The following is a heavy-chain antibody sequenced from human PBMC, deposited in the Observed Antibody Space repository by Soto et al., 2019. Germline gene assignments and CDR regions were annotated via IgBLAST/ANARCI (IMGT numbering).Heavy chain of an antibody. CDR2: ISGSGGHI. J-gene: IGHJ4*02. CDR3: AKSHLGAMAPFDY. D-gene: IGHD5-18*01. CDR1: GFSFSSHS. V-gene: IGHV3-23*01. Sequence: EVQLMESGGALVQPGGSLRLSCVASGFSFSSHSVTWVRQAPGKGPEWVSTISGSGGHIYYVDSVKGRFTISRDNSKNTLYLQMNSLGAXXTALXXXAKSHLGAMAPFDYWGQGTLVTVSS.